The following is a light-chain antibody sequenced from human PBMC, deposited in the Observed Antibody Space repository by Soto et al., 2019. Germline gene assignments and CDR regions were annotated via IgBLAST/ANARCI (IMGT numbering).Light chain of an antibody. V-gene: IGKV3-20*01. Sequence: EVVLTQSPGTLSLSPGDRATLSCRASQSVSRNYLAWYQQKPGQTPRLLIFGASNRAVDIPARFSASGSGTDFTLTIIGLEPDDFAVYYCQQYDFLPLTFGGGTRL. CDR1: QSVSRNY. J-gene: IGKJ4*01. CDR2: GAS. CDR3: QQYDFLPLT.